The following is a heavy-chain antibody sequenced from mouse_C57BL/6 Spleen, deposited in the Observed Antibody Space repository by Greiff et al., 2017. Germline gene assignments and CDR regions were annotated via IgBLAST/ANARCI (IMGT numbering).Heavy chain of an antibody. D-gene: IGHD2-1*01. V-gene: IGHV1-81*01. CDR1: GYTFTSYG. Sequence: QVQLQQSGAELARPGASVKLSCKASGYTFTSYGISWVKQRTGQGLEWIGEIYPRSGNTYYNEKFKGKATLTADKSSSTAYMELRSLTSEDSAVYFCASEIYYGNYVKGWFSYWGQGTLVTVSA. J-gene: IGHJ3*01. CDR2: IYPRSGNT. CDR3: ASEIYYGNYVKGWFSY.